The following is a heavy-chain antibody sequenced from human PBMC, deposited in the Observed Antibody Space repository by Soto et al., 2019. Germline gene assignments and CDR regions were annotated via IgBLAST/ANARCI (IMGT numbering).Heavy chain of an antibody. CDR2: INPNSGGT. V-gene: IGHV1-2*04. CDR1: GYTFTGYY. Sequence: QVQLVQTGAEVKKPGASVKVSCKASGYTFTGYYMHWVRQAPGQGLEWMGWINPNSGGTNYAQKFQGWVTMTRYTSISTAYMELSRLRSDDTAGYYCARDDRILTAGDFDYWGQGTLVTVSS. CDR3: ARDDRILTAGDFDY. J-gene: IGHJ4*02. D-gene: IGHD2-15*01.